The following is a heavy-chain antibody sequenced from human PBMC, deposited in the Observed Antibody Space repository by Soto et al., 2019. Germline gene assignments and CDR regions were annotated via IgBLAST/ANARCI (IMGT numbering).Heavy chain of an antibody. V-gene: IGHV1-18*01. J-gene: IGHJ6*02. CDR1: GYTFTGYG. Sequence: ASGKVSCKASGYTFTGYGISWLLQAPGQGLEWMGWISAYNGNTNYAQKLQGRVTMTTDTSTSTAYMELRSLRSDDTAVYYCARDGAGGAGVGMDVWGQGTTVTVSS. CDR3: ARDGAGGAGVGMDV. CDR2: ISAYNGNT. D-gene: IGHD3-16*01.